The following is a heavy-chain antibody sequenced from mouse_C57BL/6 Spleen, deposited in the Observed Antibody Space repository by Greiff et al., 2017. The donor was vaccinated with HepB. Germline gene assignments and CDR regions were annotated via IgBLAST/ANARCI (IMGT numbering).Heavy chain of an antibody. CDR2: IYPGDGDT. J-gene: IGHJ2*01. CDR3: ARSVLYPDY. CDR1: GYAFSSSW. Sequence: VQLVESGPELVKPGASVKISCKASGYAFSSSWMNWVKQRPGKGLEWIGRIYPGDGDTNYNGKFKGKATLTADKSSSTAYMQLSSLTSEDSAVYFCARSVLYPDYWGQGTTLTVSS. V-gene: IGHV1-82*01. D-gene: IGHD2-1*01.